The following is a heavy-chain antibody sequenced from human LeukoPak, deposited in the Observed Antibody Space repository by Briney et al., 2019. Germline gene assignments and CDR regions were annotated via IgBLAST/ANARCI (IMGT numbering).Heavy chain of an antibody. Sequence: SETLSLTCTVSGGSISSYYWSWIRQPPGKGLEWIGYIYYSGSTNYNPSLKSRVTISVDTPKNQFSLKLSSVTAADTAVYYCARGIRGYAFDIRGQGTMVTVSS. V-gene: IGHV4-59*01. CDR2: IYYSGST. CDR3: ARGIRGYAFDI. D-gene: IGHD3-22*01. J-gene: IGHJ3*02. CDR1: GGSISSYY.